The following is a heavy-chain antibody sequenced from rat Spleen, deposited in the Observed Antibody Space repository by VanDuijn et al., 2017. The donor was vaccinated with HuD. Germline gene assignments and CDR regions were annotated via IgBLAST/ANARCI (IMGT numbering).Heavy chain of an antibody. J-gene: IGHJ4*01. CDR3: ATDYDGYVMDA. CDR1: GFTFSDYN. Sequence: EVQLVESGGSLIQPGRSLKLSCAASGFTFSDYNMAWVRQAPKKGLEWVATISYGDSSGHSSTYYRDSVKGRFTISRDNAKSTLYLQMDSLRSEDTATYYCATDYDGYVMDAWGQGASVTVSS. V-gene: IGHV5S10*01. D-gene: IGHD1-12*02. CDR2: ISYGDSSGHSST.